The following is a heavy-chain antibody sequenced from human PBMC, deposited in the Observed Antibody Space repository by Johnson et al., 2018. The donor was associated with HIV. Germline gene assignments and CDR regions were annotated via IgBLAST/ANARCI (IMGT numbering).Heavy chain of an antibody. V-gene: IGHV3-53*01. CDR1: GFTVSSNY. CDR2: ISYDGGSK. Sequence: VQLVESGGGLIQPGGSLRLSCAASGFTVSSNYMSWVRQAPGKGLEWVAVISYDGGSKYYADSVKGRFTVSRDNSKNTLYLQINSLRAEDSAVYYCARDKGCCSGGSCADDAFDIWGQVTMVPGSA. J-gene: IGHJ3*02. D-gene: IGHD2-15*01. CDR3: ARDKGCCSGGSCADDAFDI.